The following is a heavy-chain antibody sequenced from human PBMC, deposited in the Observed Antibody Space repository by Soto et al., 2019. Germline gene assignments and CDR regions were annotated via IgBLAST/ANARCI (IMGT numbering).Heavy chain of an antibody. V-gene: IGHV4-59*01. CDR3: AGTYYYDSSRGMDV. CDR1: GGSISSYY. J-gene: IGHJ6*02. Sequence: TSETLSLTCTVSGGSISSYYWSWIRQPPGKGLEWIGYIYYSGSTNYNPSLKSRVTISVDTSKNQFSLKLSSVTAADTAVYYCAGTYYYDSSRGMDVWGQGTTVTVSS. D-gene: IGHD3-22*01. CDR2: IYYSGST.